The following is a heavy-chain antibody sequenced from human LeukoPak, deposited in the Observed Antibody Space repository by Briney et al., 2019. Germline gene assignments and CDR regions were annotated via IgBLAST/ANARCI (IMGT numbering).Heavy chain of an antibody. D-gene: IGHD2-8*01. CDR3: ARHIGGVDYY. J-gene: IGHJ4*02. CDR2: IYYTGST. Sequence: AETLSLTCTVSGGSVTSYYWSWIRQPPGKGLEWIGYIYYTGSTNYNPSLKSRVTISVDTSKNQFSLKLSSVTAADTAMYYCARHIGGVDYYWGQGALVTVSS. CDR1: GGSVTSYY. V-gene: IGHV4-59*08.